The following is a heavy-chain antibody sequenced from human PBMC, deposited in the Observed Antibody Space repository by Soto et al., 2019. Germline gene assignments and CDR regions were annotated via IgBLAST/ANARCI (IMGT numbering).Heavy chain of an antibody. Sequence: SETLSLTCTVSGGSISSGDYYWSWIRQPPGKGLEWIGYIYYSGSTYYNPSLKSRVTISVDTSKNQFSLHLSSVTAADTAVYFCAREDDGGDSLDVWGQGTTVTVSS. D-gene: IGHD2-21*02. CDR1: GGSISSGDYY. CDR3: AREDDGGDSLDV. J-gene: IGHJ6*02. V-gene: IGHV4-30-4*01. CDR2: IYYSGST.